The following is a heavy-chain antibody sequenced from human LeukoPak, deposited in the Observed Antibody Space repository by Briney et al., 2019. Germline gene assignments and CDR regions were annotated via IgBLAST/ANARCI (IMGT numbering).Heavy chain of an antibody. CDR2: MDPNSGNT. CDR3: AKRYCSSTSCYFGY. Sequence: ASVKVSCKASGYTFTSYDVNWVRQATGQGLEWMGWMDPNSGNTGYAQKFQGRVTMTRNTSISTAYMELSSLRSEDTAVYYCAKRYCSSTSCYFGYWGQGTLVTVSS. V-gene: IGHV1-8*01. J-gene: IGHJ4*02. D-gene: IGHD2-2*01. CDR1: GYTFTSYD.